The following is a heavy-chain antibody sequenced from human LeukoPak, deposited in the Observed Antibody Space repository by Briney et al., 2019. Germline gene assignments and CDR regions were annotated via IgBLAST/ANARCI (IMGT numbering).Heavy chain of an antibody. CDR2: IGPDGRNI. D-gene: IGHD7-27*01. Sequence: GGSLRLSCAASGFIFDNYALSWVRQAPGKGLVWLAEIGPDGRNIKYADSVQGRFTISRDNTKNTVFLQMNSLRVDDTAVYYCANDDPGPKAFEMWGQGTLVTVS. V-gene: IGHV3-23*01. CDR3: ANDDPGPKAFEM. CDR1: GFIFDNYA. J-gene: IGHJ3*02.